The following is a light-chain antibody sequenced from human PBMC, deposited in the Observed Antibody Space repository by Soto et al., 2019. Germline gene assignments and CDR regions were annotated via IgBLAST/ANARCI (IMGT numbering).Light chain of an antibody. J-gene: IGKJ1*01. CDR1: QSVSNNY. V-gene: IGKV3-20*01. CDR3: QQYGSSGT. CDR2: GAS. Sequence: EIVLTQSPVTLSLSPGERGTLSWRASQSVSNNYLAWYQQKPGQAPRLLIYGASNRATGIPDRFSGSGSGTDFTLTISRLEPEDFAVYYCQQYGSSGTFGQGTKVDIK.